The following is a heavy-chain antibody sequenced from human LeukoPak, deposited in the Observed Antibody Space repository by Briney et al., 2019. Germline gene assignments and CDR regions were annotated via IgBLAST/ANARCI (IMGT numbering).Heavy chain of an antibody. CDR1: GYTFTGYY. CDR2: INPSGGST. CDR3: ARERPHYYDSSGYLNAFDI. D-gene: IGHD3-22*01. J-gene: IGHJ3*02. V-gene: IGHV1-46*01. Sequence: ASVKVSCKASGYTFTGYYMHWVRQAPGQGLEWMGIINPSGGSTSYAQKFQGRVTVTRDMSTSTVYMELSSLRSEDTAVYYCARERPHYYDSSGYLNAFDIWGQGTMVTVSS.